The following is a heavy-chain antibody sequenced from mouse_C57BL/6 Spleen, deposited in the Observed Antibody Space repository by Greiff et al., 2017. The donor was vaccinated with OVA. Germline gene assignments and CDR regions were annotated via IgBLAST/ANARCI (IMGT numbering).Heavy chain of an antibody. CDR2: IDPSDSET. J-gene: IGHJ4*01. CDR1: GYTFTSYW. CDR3: ARESNLYYYAMDY. D-gene: IGHD2-5*01. Sequence: QVQLQQPGAELVRPGSSVKLSCKASGYTFTSYWMHWVKQRPIQGLEWIGNIDPSDSETHYNQKFKDKATLTVDKSSSTAYMQLSSLTSEDSAVYYCARESNLYYYAMDYWGQGTSVTVSS. V-gene: IGHV1-52*01.